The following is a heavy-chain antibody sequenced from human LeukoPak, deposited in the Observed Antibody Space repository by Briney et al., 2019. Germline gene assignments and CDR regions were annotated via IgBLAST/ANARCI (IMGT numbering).Heavy chain of an antibody. V-gene: IGHV3-66*02. J-gene: IGHJ5*02. Sequence: GGSLRLSCAASGFTVSSNYMSWVRQAPGKGLEWVSVIYSGGSTYYADSVKGRFTISRDNSKNTLYPQMNSLRAEDTAVYYCASSPPPLYGDYDSWFDPWGQGTLVTVSS. CDR3: ASSPPPLYGDYDSWFDP. CDR2: IYSGGST. CDR1: GFTVSSNY. D-gene: IGHD4-17*01.